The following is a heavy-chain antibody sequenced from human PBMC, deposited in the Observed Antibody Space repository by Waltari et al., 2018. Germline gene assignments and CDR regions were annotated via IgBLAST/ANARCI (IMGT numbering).Heavy chain of an antibody. D-gene: IGHD6-13*01. V-gene: IGHV3-48*04. CDR2: ISSSSSTI. J-gene: IGHJ4*02. CDR1: GFTFSSYS. Sequence: EVQLVESGGGLVQPGGSLRLSCAASGFTFSSYSMNWVRQAPGKGLEWVSYISSSSSTIYYADTVKGRFTISRDNAKNSLYLQMNSLRAEDTAVYYCATQLIWQQLGDRLFDYWGQGTLVTVSS. CDR3: ATQLIWQQLGDRLFDY.